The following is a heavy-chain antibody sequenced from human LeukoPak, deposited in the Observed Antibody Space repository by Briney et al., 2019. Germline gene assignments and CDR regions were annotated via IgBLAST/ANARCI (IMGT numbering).Heavy chain of an antibody. J-gene: IGHJ5*02. D-gene: IGHD2-15*01. CDR1: GYTFTNYG. V-gene: IGHV1-18*01. CDR2: ISAANGNT. CDR3: TRDARPTLMLGTPLYNRFGP. Sequence: GASVKVSCKASGYTFTNYGISGVRQAPGQGPEGVGWISAANGNTHYAPKFQDRVTLTTDRSTNTVYFGLSSLRSDETAVYYCTRDARPTLMLGTPLYNRFGPWGQGTLVTVSS.